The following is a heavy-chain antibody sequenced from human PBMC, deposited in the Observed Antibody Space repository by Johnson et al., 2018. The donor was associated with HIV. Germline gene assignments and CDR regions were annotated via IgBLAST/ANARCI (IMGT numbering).Heavy chain of an antibody. CDR1: GFTFSSYG. V-gene: IGHV3-30*19. CDR3: AKGLKLGSVDGAFDI. D-gene: IGHD1-26*01. CDR2: ISYDGSNK. Sequence: QMLLVESGGGVVQPGGSLRLSCAASGFTFSSYGMHWVRQAPGKGLEWVAIISYDGSNKYYADSVKGRFTISRDNSKNTLYLQMNRLRAEDTAVYYCAKGLKLGSVDGAFDIWGQGTMVSVCS. J-gene: IGHJ3*02.